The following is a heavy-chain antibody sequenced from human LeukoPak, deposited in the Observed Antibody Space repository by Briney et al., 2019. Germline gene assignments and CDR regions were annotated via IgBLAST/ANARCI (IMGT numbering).Heavy chain of an antibody. J-gene: IGHJ4*02. V-gene: IGHV4-59*01. Sequence: SETLSLTCTVSGGSISGYYWSWIRQPPGKGLEWIGYIHYSGSTDYNPSLKSRVTISVDTSKNQFSLELTSVTAADTAVYYCARGAAATRDYWGQGILVTVS. CDR1: GGSISGYY. D-gene: IGHD2-15*01. CDR3: ARGAAATRDY. CDR2: IHYSGST.